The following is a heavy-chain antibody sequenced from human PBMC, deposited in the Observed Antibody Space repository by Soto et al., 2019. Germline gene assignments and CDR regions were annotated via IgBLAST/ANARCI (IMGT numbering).Heavy chain of an antibody. CDR1: GGTFSSYA. V-gene: IGHV1-69*01. CDR2: IIPIFGTA. D-gene: IGHD3-3*01. CDR3: ARGKYYDFWSGYYSGPFDH. J-gene: IGHJ4*02. Sequence: QVQLVQSGAEVKKPGSSVKVSCKASGGTFSSYAISWVRQAPGQGLEWMGGIIPIFGTANYAQKFQDRVTITADESTSKAYMELSSLRSEDTAVYYCARGKYYDFWSGYYSGPFDHWGQGTLVTVSS.